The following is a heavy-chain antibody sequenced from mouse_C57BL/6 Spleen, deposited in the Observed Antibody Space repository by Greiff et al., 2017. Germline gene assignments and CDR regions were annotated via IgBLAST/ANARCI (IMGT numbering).Heavy chain of an antibody. V-gene: IGHV1-61*01. D-gene: IGHD2-1*01. CDR1: GYTFTSYW. CDR2: IYPSDSET. Sequence: QVQPQQPGAELVRPGSSVKLSCKASGYTFTSYWMDWVKQRPGQGLEWIGNIYPSDSETHYNQKFKDKATLTVDKSSSTAYMQLSSLTSEDSAVYYCARTDGNYPFADWGQGTLVTVSA. J-gene: IGHJ3*01. CDR3: ARTDGNYPFAD.